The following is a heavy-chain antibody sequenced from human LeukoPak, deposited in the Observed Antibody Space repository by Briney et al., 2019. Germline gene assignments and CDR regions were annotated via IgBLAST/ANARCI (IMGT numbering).Heavy chain of an antibody. CDR1: GFTFSSYA. Sequence: AGGSLRLSCAASGFTFSSYAMHWVRQAPGKGLEYVSAISSNGGSTYYANSVKGRFTISRDNSKNTLYLQMGSLRAEDMAVYYCARVYGGNSRVGAFDIWGQGTMVTVSS. V-gene: IGHV3-64*01. CDR2: ISSNGGST. D-gene: IGHD4-23*01. CDR3: ARVYGGNSRVGAFDI. J-gene: IGHJ3*02.